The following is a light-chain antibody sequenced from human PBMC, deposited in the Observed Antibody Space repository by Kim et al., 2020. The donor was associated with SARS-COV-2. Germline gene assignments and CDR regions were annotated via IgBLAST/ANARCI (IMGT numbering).Light chain of an antibody. V-gene: IGLV1-40*01. CDR1: SSNIGAGYD. CDR3: QSYDSSLTASV. J-gene: IGLJ2*01. CDR2: RDN. Sequence: QRVTISCTGSSSNIGAGYDVHWYQQIPGTTPKLLIFRDNNRPSGVPDRFSGSKSGASASLAITGLQAADEADYFCQSYDSSLTASVFGGGTQLTVL.